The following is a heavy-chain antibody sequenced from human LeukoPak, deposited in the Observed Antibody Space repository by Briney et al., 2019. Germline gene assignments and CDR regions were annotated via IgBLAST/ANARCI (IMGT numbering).Heavy chain of an antibody. J-gene: IGHJ4*02. Sequence: PGRSLRLSCAASGFTFSSYAMHWVRQAPGKGLEWVAVISYDGSNKYYADSVKGRFTISRDNSKNTLYLQMNSLRAEDTAVYYCARDVVRYGRYVPGDYWGQGTLVTVFS. V-gene: IGHV3-30-3*01. CDR3: ARDVVRYGRYVPGDY. CDR2: ISYDGSNK. CDR1: GFTFSSYA. D-gene: IGHD3-10*01.